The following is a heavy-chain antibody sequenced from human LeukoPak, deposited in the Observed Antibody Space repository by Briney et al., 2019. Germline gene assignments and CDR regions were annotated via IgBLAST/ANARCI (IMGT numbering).Heavy chain of an antibody. D-gene: IGHD2-2*01. CDR1: GYTFTSYY. CDR2: INPSGGST. J-gene: IGHJ5*02. Sequence: ASVKVSCKASGYTFTSYYMHWVRQAPGQGLEWMGIINPSGGSTSYAQKFQGRVTMTRNTSISTAYMELSSLTSEDTAVYYCARAGRYQLLSPWGQGTLVTVSS. V-gene: IGHV1-46*01. CDR3: ARAGRYQLLSP.